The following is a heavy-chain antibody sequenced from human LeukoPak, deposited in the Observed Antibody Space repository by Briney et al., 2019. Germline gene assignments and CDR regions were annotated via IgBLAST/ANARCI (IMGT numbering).Heavy chain of an antibody. CDR3: AINLAVAGPRAIGFDI. J-gene: IGHJ3*02. D-gene: IGHD6-19*01. V-gene: IGHV4-59*01. CDR2: IYYSGST. CDR1: GGSISSYY. Sequence: KPSETLSLTCTVSGGSISSYYWGWTRQPPGKGLEWIGYIYYSGSTNYNPSLKSRVTISVDTSKNQFSLKLSSVTAAGTAVYYCAINLAVAGPRAIGFDIWGQGTMVTVSS.